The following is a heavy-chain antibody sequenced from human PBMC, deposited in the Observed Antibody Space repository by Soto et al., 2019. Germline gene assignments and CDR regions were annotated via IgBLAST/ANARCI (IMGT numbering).Heavy chain of an antibody. D-gene: IGHD1-7*01. Sequence: QITLKESGPTLVKPTQTLTLTCTFSGLSLNTSAVGMGWIRQPPGKALEWLALIYWDADVRYSPSLSSRLTITKDTSKNQVVLAMTNVAPVDTATYYCAYWNYGDFDYWGQGTLVTVSS. J-gene: IGHJ4*02. CDR2: IYWDADV. CDR3: AYWNYGDFDY. CDR1: GLSLNTSAVG. V-gene: IGHV2-5*02.